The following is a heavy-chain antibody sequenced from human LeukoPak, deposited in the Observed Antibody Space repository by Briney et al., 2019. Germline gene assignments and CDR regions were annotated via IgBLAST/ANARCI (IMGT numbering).Heavy chain of an antibody. Sequence: ASVKVSCKASGYTFTSYGISWVRQAPGQGLEWMGWISAYNGNTKYAQKLQGRVTMTTDTSTSTAYMELRSLRSGDTAVYYCARALGIAAAGPFDYWGQGTLVTVS. CDR2: ISAYNGNT. CDR3: ARALGIAAAGPFDY. D-gene: IGHD6-13*01. J-gene: IGHJ4*02. CDR1: GYTFTSYG. V-gene: IGHV1-18*01.